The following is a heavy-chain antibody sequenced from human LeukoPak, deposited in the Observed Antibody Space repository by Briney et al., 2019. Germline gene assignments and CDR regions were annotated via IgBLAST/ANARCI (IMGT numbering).Heavy chain of an antibody. D-gene: IGHD4-17*01. J-gene: IGHJ4*02. CDR1: GGPISSYF. V-gene: IGHV4-59*01. Sequence: SETLSLTCTVSGGPISSYFCSWIRQPPGKGLEWIGYLYYGETTNYNPSLKSRVTISVDTPKNQFSLKLSSVTAADTAVYYCARGGYGDSPFDYWGQGTLVTVSS. CDR3: ARGGYGDSPFDY. CDR2: LYYGETT.